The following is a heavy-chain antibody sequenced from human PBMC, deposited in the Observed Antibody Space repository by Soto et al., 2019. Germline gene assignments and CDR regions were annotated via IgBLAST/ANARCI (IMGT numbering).Heavy chain of an antibody. Sequence: ASVKVSCKASGYTFTSYGISWVRQAPGQVLEWMGWISAYNGNTNYAQKLQGRVTMTTDTSTSTAYMELRSLRSDDTAVYYCASPRTEDIVVVTAPGHYYYGMDVWGQGTTVTVSS. CDR3: ASPRTEDIVVVTAPGHYYYGMDV. D-gene: IGHD2-21*02. CDR2: ISAYNGNT. V-gene: IGHV1-18*01. J-gene: IGHJ6*02. CDR1: GYTFTSYG.